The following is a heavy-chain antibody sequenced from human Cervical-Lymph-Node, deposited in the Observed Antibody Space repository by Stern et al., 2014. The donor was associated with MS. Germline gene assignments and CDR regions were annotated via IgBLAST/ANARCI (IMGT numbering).Heavy chain of an antibody. V-gene: IGHV5-51*03. CDR2: IYPRDSDI. CDR3: ARRMPPDY. D-gene: IGHD2-2*01. CDR1: GYTFTDYW. Sequence: VQLVQSGAEVRKPGESLKISCKASGYTFTDYWIGWGRQMPGKGLEWMGIIYPRDSDITYSPSFQGQVTISADRSISPAYLRWSSLRASDTAIYYCARRMPPDYWGQGTLVTVSS. J-gene: IGHJ4*02.